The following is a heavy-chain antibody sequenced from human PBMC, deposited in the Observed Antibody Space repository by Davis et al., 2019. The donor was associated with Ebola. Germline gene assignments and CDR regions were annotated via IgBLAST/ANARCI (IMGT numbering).Heavy chain of an antibody. J-gene: IGHJ4*02. CDR3: ARGIAVRWSANDY. V-gene: IGHV3-33*01. Sequence: GESLKISCAASGFTFSTYAMHWVRQAPGKGLEWVAVIWYDGSNKYYADFVKGRFTISRDNSKNTLYLQMDSLKDEDTAVYYCARGIAVRWSANDYWGQGTLVTVSS. CDR2: IWYDGSNK. D-gene: IGHD6-6*01. CDR1: GFTFSTYA.